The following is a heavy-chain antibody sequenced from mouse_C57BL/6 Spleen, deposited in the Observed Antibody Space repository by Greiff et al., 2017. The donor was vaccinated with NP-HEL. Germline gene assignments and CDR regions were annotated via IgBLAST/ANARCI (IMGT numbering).Heavy chain of an antibody. CDR2: IWSDGST. Sequence: VKVVESGPGLVAPSQSLSITCTVSGFSLTSYGVHWVRQPPGKGLEWLVVIWSDGSTTYNSALKSRLSISKDNSKSQVFLKMNSLQTDDTAMYYCARHGPSYYAMDYWGQGTSVTVSS. V-gene: IGHV2-6-1*01. CDR1: GFSLTSYG. J-gene: IGHJ4*01. CDR3: ARHGPSYYAMDY.